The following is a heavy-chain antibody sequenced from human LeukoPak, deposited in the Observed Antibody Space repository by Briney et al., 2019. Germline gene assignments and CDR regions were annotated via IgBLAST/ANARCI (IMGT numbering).Heavy chain of an antibody. J-gene: IGHJ4*02. CDR3: ARVGGHCTSTSCPPPDY. V-gene: IGHV3-21*01. CDR2: IVSSSRYI. Sequence: GGSLRLSCAASGFTFSSYNMDWVRQAPGKGLEWVSFIVSSSRYIYQADSVKGRSTISRDTATSSVFLRINRLIAEDTAVYYCARVGGHCTSTSCPPPDYWGEGTLVTVSS. D-gene: IGHD2-2*01. CDR1: GFTFSSYN.